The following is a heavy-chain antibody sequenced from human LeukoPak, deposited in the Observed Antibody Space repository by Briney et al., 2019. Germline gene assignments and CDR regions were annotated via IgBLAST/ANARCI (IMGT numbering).Heavy chain of an antibody. CDR2: IIPIFGTA. V-gene: IGHV1-69*05. CDR1: GGTFSSYA. J-gene: IGHJ6*03. Sequence: SVKVSCKASGGTFSSYAISWVRQAPGQGLEWMGRIIPIFGTANYAQKFQGRVTITTDESTSTAYMELSSLRSEDTAVYYCASTAMVRNYYYYMDVWGKGTTVAVSS. CDR3: ASTAMVRNYYYYMDV. D-gene: IGHD5-18*01.